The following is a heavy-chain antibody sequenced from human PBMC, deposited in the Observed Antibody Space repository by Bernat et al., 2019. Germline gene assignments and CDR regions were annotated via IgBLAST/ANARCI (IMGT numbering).Heavy chain of an antibody. J-gene: IGHJ5*02. V-gene: IGHV4-38-2*02. CDR2: IYHSGST. D-gene: IGHD3-16*02. Sequence: QVQLQESGPGLVKPSETLSLTCAVSGYSISSGYYWGWIRQAPGKGLEWIGSIYHSGSTYYNPSLKSRVTISVDTSKNQCSLKLSSVTAADTAVYYCAREGNYVWGSYRSPRGYNWFDPWGQGTLVTVSS. CDR1: GYSISSGYY. CDR3: AREGNYVWGSYRSPRGYNWFDP.